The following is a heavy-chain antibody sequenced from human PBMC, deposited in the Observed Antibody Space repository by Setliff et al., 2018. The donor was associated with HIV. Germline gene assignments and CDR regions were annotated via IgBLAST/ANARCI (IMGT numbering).Heavy chain of an antibody. CDR1: GFTVSSHY. J-gene: IGHJ4*02. Sequence: GESLKISCAASGFTVSSHYMSWVRQAPGKGLEWVSTIYSDGSTYHADSVKGRFTLSRDTSKNTLSLQMNSLRPEDTAVFYCARVRLYSSALDYWSQGTLVTVSS. CDR3: ARVRLYSSALDY. D-gene: IGHD3-22*01. CDR2: IYSDGST. V-gene: IGHV3-66*02.